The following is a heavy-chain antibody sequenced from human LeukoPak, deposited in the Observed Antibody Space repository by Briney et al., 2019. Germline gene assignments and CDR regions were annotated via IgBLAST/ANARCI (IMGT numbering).Heavy chain of an antibody. J-gene: IGHJ6*03. CDR1: GFTFSSYA. CDR2: INTGGGST. D-gene: IGHD3-10*01. CDR3: AKEKDSGDYYYFYMDV. Sequence: PGGSLRLSCVVSGFTFSSYAMTWVRQTPGKGLEWGSSINTGGGSTDFADSVKGRITISRDRSKNTLYLQMNSLRVEDTAIYYCAKEKDSGDYYYFYMDVWGKGTTVTVSS. V-gene: IGHV3-23*01.